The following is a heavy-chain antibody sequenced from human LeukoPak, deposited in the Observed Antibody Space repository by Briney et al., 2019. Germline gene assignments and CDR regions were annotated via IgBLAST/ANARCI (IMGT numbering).Heavy chain of an antibody. Sequence: GGSLRLSCAASGFTFSSYAMSWVRQAPGKGLEWVSAISGSGGSTYYADSVKGRFSVSRDNSQNTVFLHMNSLRADDTALYYCSKDPNGDYVGAFDMWGPGTMVTVSS. V-gene: IGHV3-23*01. D-gene: IGHD4-17*01. CDR1: GFTFSSYA. CDR3: SKDPNGDYVGAFDM. CDR2: ISGSGGST. J-gene: IGHJ3*02.